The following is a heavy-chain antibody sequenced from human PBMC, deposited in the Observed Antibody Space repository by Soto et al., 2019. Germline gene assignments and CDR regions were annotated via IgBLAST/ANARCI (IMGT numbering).Heavy chain of an antibody. V-gene: IGHV4-30-2*01. J-gene: IGHJ4*02. D-gene: IGHD3-22*01. CDR2: IYHSGST. CDR3: ARGGVDYYDSSGYYFSPYYFDY. CDR1: GASISSGGYS. Sequence: SETLSLTCAVSGASISSGGYSWSWIRQQPRKSKERIGYIYHSGSTYYNTSLKSRVTISVDRSKNQFSLKLSSVTAADTAVYYCARGGVDYYDSSGYYFSPYYFDYWGQGTLVTVSS.